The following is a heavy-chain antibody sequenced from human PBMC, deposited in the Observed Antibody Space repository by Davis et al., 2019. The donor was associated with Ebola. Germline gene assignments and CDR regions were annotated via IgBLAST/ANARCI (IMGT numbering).Heavy chain of an antibody. CDR3: ARDGYYYDSSGYPLDV. J-gene: IGHJ6*02. CDR2: IYYSGST. Sequence: PSETLSLTCTVSGGSISSYYWSWIRQPPGKGLEWIGYIYYSGSTNYNPSLKSRVTISVDTSKNQFSLKLSSVTAADTAVYYCARDGYYYDSSGYPLDVWGQGTTVTVSS. CDR1: GGSISSYY. D-gene: IGHD3-22*01. V-gene: IGHV4-59*01.